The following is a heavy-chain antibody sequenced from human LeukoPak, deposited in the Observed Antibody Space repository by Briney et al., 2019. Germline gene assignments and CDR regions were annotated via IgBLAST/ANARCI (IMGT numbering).Heavy chain of an antibody. J-gene: IGHJ5*02. V-gene: IGHV4-30-2*01. Sequence: SETLSLTCAVYGGSFSGYSWSWIRQPPGKGLEWIGYIYHSGSTYYNPSLKSRVTISVDRSKNQFSLKLSSVTAADTAVYYCARDFRTLLDPWGQGTLVTVSS. CDR1: GGSFSGYS. CDR2: IYHSGST. CDR3: ARDFRTLLDP. D-gene: IGHD1-14*01.